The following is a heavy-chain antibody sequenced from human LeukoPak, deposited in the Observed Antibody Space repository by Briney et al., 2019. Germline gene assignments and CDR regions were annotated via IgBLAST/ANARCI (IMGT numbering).Heavy chain of an antibody. CDR1: GGSFSGYY. J-gene: IGHJ5*02. D-gene: IGHD5-24*01. Sequence: SETLSLTCAVYGGSFSGYYWSWIRQPPGRGLEGIGEINHSGGTNYNPSLKSRVTISVDTSKNQFYLKLSSVTAADTAVYYCASITPSSFSGGDGYNYWFDPWGQGTLVTVSS. CDR3: ASITPSSFSGGDGYNYWFDP. CDR2: INHSGGT. V-gene: IGHV4-34*01.